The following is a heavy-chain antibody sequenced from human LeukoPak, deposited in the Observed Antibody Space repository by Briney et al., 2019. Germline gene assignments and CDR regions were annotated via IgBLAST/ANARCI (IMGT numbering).Heavy chain of an antibody. J-gene: IGHJ4*02. CDR1: GGSISSGDYY. V-gene: IGHV4-30-4*08. CDR2: IYYSGST. CDR3: ARVGSSGYLRYYFDY. Sequence: SETLSLTCTVSGGSISSGDYYWSWIRQPPGKGLEWIGYIYYSGSTYYNPSLKSRVTILVDTSKNQFSLKLSSVTAADTAVYYCARVGSSGYLRYYFDYWGQGTLVTVSS. D-gene: IGHD3-22*01.